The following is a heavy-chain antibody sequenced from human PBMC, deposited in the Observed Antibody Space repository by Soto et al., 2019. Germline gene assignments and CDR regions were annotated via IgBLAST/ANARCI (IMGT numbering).Heavy chain of an antibody. V-gene: IGHV1-8*01. CDR2: MNPNSGNT. J-gene: IGHJ5*02. CDR3: ARSPPRVERNNYAGGWFDP. Sequence: ASVKVSCKASGYTFTSYDINWVRQATGQGLEWMGWMNPNSGNTGYPQKFQGRVTMTRDTSISTAYMELSSPRFEDTAVYYCARSPPRVERNNYAGGWFDPWGQGTLVTVSS. D-gene: IGHD4-4*01. CDR1: GYTFTSYD.